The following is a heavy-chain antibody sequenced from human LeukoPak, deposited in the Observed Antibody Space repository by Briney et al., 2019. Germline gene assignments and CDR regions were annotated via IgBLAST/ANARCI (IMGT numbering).Heavy chain of an antibody. Sequence: GASVKVSCKASGYTFTSYGISWVRQAPGQGLEWMGWISAYNGNTNYAQKLQGRVTMTTDTSTSTAYMELRSLRSDDTAVYYCARDLFYDILTGTNYFDYWGQGTLVTVSS. D-gene: IGHD3-9*01. CDR3: ARDLFYDILTGTNYFDY. CDR1: GYTFTSYG. V-gene: IGHV1-18*01. J-gene: IGHJ4*02. CDR2: ISAYNGNT.